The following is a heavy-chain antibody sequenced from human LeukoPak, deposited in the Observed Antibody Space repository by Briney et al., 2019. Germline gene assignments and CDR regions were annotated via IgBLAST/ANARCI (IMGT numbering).Heavy chain of an antibody. D-gene: IGHD3-10*01. J-gene: IGHJ4*02. CDR1: GFTFSSYA. V-gene: IGHV3-30-3*01. CDR2: ISYDGNNK. CDR3: AREVLLWFGEFDY. Sequence: GGSLRLSCAASGFTFSSYAMHWVRQAPGKGLEWVAVISYDGNNKYYADSVKGRFTISRDNSKNTLYLQMNSLRAEDTAVYYCAREVLLWFGEFDYWGQGTLVTVSS.